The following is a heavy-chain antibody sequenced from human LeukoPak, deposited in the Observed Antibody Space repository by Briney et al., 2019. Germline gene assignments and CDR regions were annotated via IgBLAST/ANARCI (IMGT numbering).Heavy chain of an antibody. D-gene: IGHD2-2*01. Sequence: SETLSLTCAVYGGSFSGYYWSWIRQPPGKGLEWIGEINHSGSTNYNPSLKSRVTISVDTSKNQFSLKLSSVTAADTAVYYCAEAKTYCSSTSCYLEYFDYWGQGTLVTVSS. J-gene: IGHJ4*02. V-gene: IGHV4-34*01. CDR1: GGSFSGYY. CDR2: INHSGST. CDR3: AEAKTYCSSTSCYLEYFDY.